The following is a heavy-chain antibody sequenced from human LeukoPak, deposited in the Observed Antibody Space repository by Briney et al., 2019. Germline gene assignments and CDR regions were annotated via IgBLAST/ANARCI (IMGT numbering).Heavy chain of an antibody. CDR3: ARHTAFDI. J-gene: IGHJ3*02. CDR1: GGSISSSSYY. Sequence: PPQTLSLTCTVSGGSISSSSYYWGWIRQPPGKGLEWIGSIYYSGSTYYNPSLKSRATISVDTSKNQFSLKLGSVTAADTAVYYCARHTAFDIWGQGTMVTVSS. V-gene: IGHV4-39*01. CDR2: IYYSGST.